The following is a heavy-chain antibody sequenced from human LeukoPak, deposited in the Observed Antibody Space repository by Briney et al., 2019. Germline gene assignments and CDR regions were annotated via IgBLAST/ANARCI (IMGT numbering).Heavy chain of an antibody. CDR1: GFTFSSYG. D-gene: IGHD5-18*01. CDR3: ATLPGGIQLWSSMHFDY. V-gene: IGHV3-30*02. Sequence: PGGSLRLSCTAYGFTFSSYGMHWVRQAPCKGLEWVAFIRYDGSNKYYADSVKGQFTISRDNSKNTLYLQMNSLRAEDTAVYYCATLPGGIQLWSSMHFDYWGQGTLVTVSS. CDR2: IRYDGSNK. J-gene: IGHJ4*02.